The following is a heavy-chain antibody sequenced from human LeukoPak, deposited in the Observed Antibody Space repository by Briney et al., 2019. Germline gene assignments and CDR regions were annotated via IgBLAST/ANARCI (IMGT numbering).Heavy chain of an antibody. Sequence: SETLSLTCTVAGGSISSYYWSWIRQPPWKGLEWIGYIYYSGSTNYNPSLKSRVTISVDTSKNQFSLKLSSVTAADTAVYYCARQGYYYYDMDVWGQGTTVTVSS. V-gene: IGHV4-59*08. J-gene: IGHJ6*02. CDR2: IYYSGST. CDR1: GGSISSYY. CDR3: ARQGYYYYDMDV.